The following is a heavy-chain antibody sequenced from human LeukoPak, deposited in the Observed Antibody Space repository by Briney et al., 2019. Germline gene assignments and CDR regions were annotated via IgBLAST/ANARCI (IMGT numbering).Heavy chain of an antibody. V-gene: IGHV4-34*01. CDR1: GGSFSGYS. J-gene: IGHJ1*01. CDR2: SGST. D-gene: IGHD3-22*01. CDR3: ASPRGDDSGGYYTWYFHH. Sequence: SETLSLTCAVCGGSFSGYSWSWLRQHPGKGLEWIGSGSTYYNPSLKSRVTISVDTSKNQFFLKLSSVTAADTAVYFCASPRGDDSGGYYTWYFHHWGQGILVTVSS.